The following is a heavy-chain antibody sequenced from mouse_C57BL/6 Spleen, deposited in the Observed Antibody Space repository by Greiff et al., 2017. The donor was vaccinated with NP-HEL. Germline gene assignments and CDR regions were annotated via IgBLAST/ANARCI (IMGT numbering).Heavy chain of an antibody. CDR2: IYPGGGYT. CDR3: ARWGLLRYFDY. Sequence: VQLQQSGAELVRPGTSVKMSCKASGYTFTNYWIGWAKQRPGHGLEWTGDIYPGGGYTNYNEKFKGKATLTADKSSSTAYMQFSSLTSEDSAIYYCARWGLLRYFDYWGQGTTLTVSS. V-gene: IGHV1-63*01. D-gene: IGHD1-1*01. J-gene: IGHJ2*01. CDR1: GYTFTNYW.